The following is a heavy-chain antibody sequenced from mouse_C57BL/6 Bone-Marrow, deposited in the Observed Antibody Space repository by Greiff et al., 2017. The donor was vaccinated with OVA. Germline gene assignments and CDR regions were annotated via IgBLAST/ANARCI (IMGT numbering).Heavy chain of an antibody. J-gene: IGHJ4*01. V-gene: IGHV1-7*01. Sequence: VQLQESGAELAKPGASVKLSCKASGYTFTSYWMHWVKQRPGQGLEWIGYINPSSGYTKYNQKFKDKATLTADKSSSTAYMQRSSLTYEDSSVYYCGKWYYAMDFRGRGTSITVSS. CDR1: GYTFTSYW. CDR3: GKWYYAMDF. CDR2: INPSSGYT.